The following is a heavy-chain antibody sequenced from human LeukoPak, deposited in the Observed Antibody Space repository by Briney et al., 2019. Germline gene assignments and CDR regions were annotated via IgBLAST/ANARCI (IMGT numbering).Heavy chain of an antibody. D-gene: IGHD3-3*01. V-gene: IGHV1-69*04. CDR1: GGTFNSYA. CDR2: ITPIFGIA. Sequence: SVKVSCKASGGTFNSYAISWVRQAPGQGLEWMGRITPIFGIANYAQKFQGRVTITADKSTSTAYMELSSLRSEDTAVYYCARGRYDSQYYYYYGMDVWGQGTTVTVSS. J-gene: IGHJ6*02. CDR3: ARGRYDSQYYYYYGMDV.